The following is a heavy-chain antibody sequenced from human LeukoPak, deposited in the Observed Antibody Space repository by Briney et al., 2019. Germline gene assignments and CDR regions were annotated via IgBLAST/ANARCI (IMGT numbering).Heavy chain of an antibody. Sequence: GSLRLSCAASGFPFSSYEMNWVRQAPGKGPEWVSYISSSGSTIYYADSVKGRFTISRDNAKNSLYLQMNSLRAEDTAVYYCARDHTAMDNWGQGTLVTVSS. D-gene: IGHD5-18*01. CDR1: GFPFSSYE. J-gene: IGHJ4*02. CDR2: ISSSGSTI. CDR3: ARDHTAMDN. V-gene: IGHV3-48*03.